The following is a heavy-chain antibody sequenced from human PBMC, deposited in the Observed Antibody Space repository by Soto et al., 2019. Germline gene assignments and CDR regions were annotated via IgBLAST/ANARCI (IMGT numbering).Heavy chain of an antibody. CDR1: GYSFTSYW. J-gene: IGHJ6*02. D-gene: IGHD4-4*01. CDR2: IYPGDSDT. CDR3: ARRGSRIRTTSTHHGMDV. Sequence: CLKLSCGGSGYSFTSYWIGWLRQMPWKGLEWMGIIYPGDSDTRYSPSFQGQVTISADKSISTAYLQWSSLKASDTAMYYCARRGSRIRTTSTHHGMDVWGQGTTVTVSS. V-gene: IGHV5-51*01.